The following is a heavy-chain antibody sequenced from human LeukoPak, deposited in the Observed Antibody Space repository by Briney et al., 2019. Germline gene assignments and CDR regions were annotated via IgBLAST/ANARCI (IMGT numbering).Heavy chain of an antibody. J-gene: IGHJ6*03. CDR2: IYYSGST. V-gene: IGHV4-39*07. D-gene: IGHD1-26*01. CDR3: ARAYSGSYYYYYYYYMDV. CDR1: GGSISSSSYY. Sequence: SETLSLTCTVSGGSISSSSYYWGWIRQPPGKGLEWIGSIYYSGSTYYNPSLKSRVTISVDTSKNQFSLKLSSVTAADTAVYYCARAYSGSYYYYYYYYMDVWGKGTTVTVSS.